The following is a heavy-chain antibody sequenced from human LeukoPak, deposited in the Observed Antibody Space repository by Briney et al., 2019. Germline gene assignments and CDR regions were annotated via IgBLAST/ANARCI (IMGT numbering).Heavy chain of an antibody. J-gene: IGHJ4*02. CDR1: GGSFSGYY. D-gene: IGHD3-22*01. CDR2: INHSGST. Sequence: SETLSLTCAVYGGSFSGYYWSWIRQPPGKGLEWIGEINHSGSTNYNPSLKSRVTISVDTSKNQFSLKLSSVTAADTAVYYCARFGDSSGYPFDYWGQGTLVTVSS. V-gene: IGHV4-34*01. CDR3: ARFGDSSGYPFDY.